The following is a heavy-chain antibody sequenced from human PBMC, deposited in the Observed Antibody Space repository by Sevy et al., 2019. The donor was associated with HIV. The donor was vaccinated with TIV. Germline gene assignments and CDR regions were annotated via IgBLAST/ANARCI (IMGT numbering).Heavy chain of an antibody. V-gene: IGHV3-23*01. J-gene: IGHJ4*02. Sequence: GGSLRLSCAASGFTFSNYAMSWVRQAPGKGLEWVSTFSFGCGKINYADSLKGRFTISKDNSKNTLYLQMNSLRAEDTALYYCAREGCIKPHDYRDPGTLVTVSS. D-gene: IGHD3-3*01. CDR3: AREGCIKPHDY. CDR2: FSFGCGKI. CDR1: GFTFSNYA.